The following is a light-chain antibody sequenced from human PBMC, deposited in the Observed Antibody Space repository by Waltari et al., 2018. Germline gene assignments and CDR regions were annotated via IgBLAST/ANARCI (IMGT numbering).Light chain of an antibody. V-gene: IGKV1-33*01. CDR1: QDISNY. J-gene: IGKJ3*01. CDR3: QQYNNLPFT. CDR2: DAS. Sequence: DIQMTQSPSSLSASVGVRVTVTCQASQDISNYLNWYQQRPGKAPKLLIYDASSLETGVPSRFSASGSGTDFTFTISSLQPEDIATYYCQQYNNLPFTFGPGTTVDIK.